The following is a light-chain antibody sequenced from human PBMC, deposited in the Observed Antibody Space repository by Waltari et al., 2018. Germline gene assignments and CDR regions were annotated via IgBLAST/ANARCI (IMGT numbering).Light chain of an antibody. Sequence: QSALTQPASVSGSPGQSLTISCTGTNSDVGSNNYVSWYQQHPGKAPKLMIYEVSNRPSGVSHRFSGSKSGNTASLTISGLQAEDEADYFCNSFTGRTWVFGGGTKLTVL. J-gene: IGLJ3*02. CDR2: EVS. CDR1: NSDVGSNNY. V-gene: IGLV2-14*03. CDR3: NSFTGRTWV.